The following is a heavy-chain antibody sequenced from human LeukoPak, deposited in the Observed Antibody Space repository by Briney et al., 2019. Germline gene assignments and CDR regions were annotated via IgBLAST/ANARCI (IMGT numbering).Heavy chain of an antibody. D-gene: IGHD4-11*01. Sequence: SETLSLTCNVSGGSISTYFWSWIRQPPGKGLEWIGYMDYSRSTKYNPSLKSRVTVSVDTSKNQFSLKLSSVTAADTAVYYCARTTTVTTPTSGGYYMDVWGKGTTVTVSS. CDR3: ARTTTVTTPTSGGYYMDV. V-gene: IGHV4-59*08. CDR1: GGSISTYF. J-gene: IGHJ6*03. CDR2: MDYSRST.